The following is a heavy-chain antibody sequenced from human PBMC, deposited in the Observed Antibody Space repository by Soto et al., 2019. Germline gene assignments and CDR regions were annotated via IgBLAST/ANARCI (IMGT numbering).Heavy chain of an antibody. D-gene: IGHD3-9*01. CDR2: ISGSGGST. CDR1: GFTFSSYA. V-gene: IGHV3-23*01. J-gene: IGHJ4*02. Sequence: LRLSCAASGFTFSSYAMGWVRQAPGRGLEWVSAISGSGGSTYYADSVKGRFTISRDNSKNTLYLQMNSLRAEDTAVYYCAKPLRYFDWLHFDYWGQGTLVTVSS. CDR3: AKPLRYFDWLHFDY.